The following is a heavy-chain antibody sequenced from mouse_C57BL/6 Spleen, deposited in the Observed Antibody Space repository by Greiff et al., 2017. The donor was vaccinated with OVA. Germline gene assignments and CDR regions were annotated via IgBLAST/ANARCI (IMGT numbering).Heavy chain of an antibody. CDR1: GYTFTSYW. CDR2: ISPGSGST. CDR3: SHYYSNYVFDY. J-gene: IGHJ2*01. V-gene: IGHV1-55*01. D-gene: IGHD2-5*01. Sequence: QVQLQQPGAELVKPGASVKMSCKASGYTFTSYWITWVKQRPGQGLEWIGDISPGSGSTNYNEKFKGKATLTVDTSSSTAYMQLSSLTSEDSAVYDCSHYYSNYVFDYWGQGTTLTVSS.